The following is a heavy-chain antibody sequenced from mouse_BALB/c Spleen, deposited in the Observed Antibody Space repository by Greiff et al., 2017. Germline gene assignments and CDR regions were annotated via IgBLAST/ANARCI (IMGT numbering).Heavy chain of an antibody. CDR3: TRDSDYGYGDYYAMDY. CDR2: ISSGGSYT. J-gene: IGHJ4*01. CDR1: GFTFSSYT. V-gene: IGHV5-6-4*01. D-gene: IGHD1-2*01. Sequence: EVNVVESGGGLVKPGGSLKLSCAASGFTFSSYTMSWVRQTPEKRLEWVATISSGGSYTYYPDSVKGRFTISRDNAKNTLYLQMSSLKSEDTAMYYCTRDSDYGYGDYYAMDYWGQGTSVTVSS.